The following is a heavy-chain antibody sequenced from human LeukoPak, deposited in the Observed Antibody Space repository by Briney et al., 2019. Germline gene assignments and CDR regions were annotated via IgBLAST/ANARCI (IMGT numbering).Heavy chain of an antibody. V-gene: IGHV1-8*01. J-gene: IGHJ4*02. Sequence: ASVKVSCKASGYTFTSYDINWVRQATGQGLEWMGWMNPNSGNTGYAQKFQGRVTMTEDTSTDTAYMELSSLRSEDTAVYYCATVYYDSSGQPGAYDYWGQGTLVTVSS. D-gene: IGHD3-22*01. CDR1: GYTFTSYD. CDR2: MNPNSGNT. CDR3: ATVYYDSSGQPGAYDY.